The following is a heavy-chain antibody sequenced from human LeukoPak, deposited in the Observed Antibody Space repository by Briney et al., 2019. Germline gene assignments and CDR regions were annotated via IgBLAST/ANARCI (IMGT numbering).Heavy chain of an antibody. CDR2: IYTSGST. CDR3: ARVTTGGYYNC. CDR1: GGSISSGSYY. Sequence: SQTLSVTCTVSGGSISSGSYYGSWIRQPAGKGLEWIGRIYTSGSTNYNPSLKSRVTISVDTSKNQFSLKLSSVTAADTAVYYCARVTTGGYYNCWGQGTLVTVSS. D-gene: IGHD3-22*01. J-gene: IGHJ4*02. V-gene: IGHV4-61*02.